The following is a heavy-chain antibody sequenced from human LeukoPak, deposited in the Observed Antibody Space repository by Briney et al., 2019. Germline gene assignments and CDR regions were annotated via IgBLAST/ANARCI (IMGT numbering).Heavy chain of an antibody. V-gene: IGHV3-7*01. D-gene: IGHD7-27*01. CDR3: ARDYTGGWNDY. Sequence: GGSLRLSCAATGLTFSKHWMSWVRQAVGKGLECVAKIKEDGSEKHYVDSVKGRFTISRDNARNSLYLQMNNLRAEDTAVYYCARDYTGGWNDYWGQGTLVTVSS. CDR2: IKEDGSEK. J-gene: IGHJ4*02. CDR1: GLTFSKHW.